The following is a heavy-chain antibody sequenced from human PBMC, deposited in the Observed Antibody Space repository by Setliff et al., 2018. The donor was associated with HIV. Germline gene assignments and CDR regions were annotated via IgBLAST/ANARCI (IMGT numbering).Heavy chain of an antibody. CDR2: INPSGGST. V-gene: IGHV1-46*01. J-gene: IGHJ6*03. CDR3: ARSRYQLLYDMDV. CDR1: GYTFTSYY. Sequence: GASVKVSCKASGYTFTSYYIHWVRQAPGQGLEWMGRINPSGGSTSYAQKFQGRVTMTRDTSTSTVYMELSSLRSEDTAMYYCARSRYQLLYDMDVWGKGTTVTVSS. D-gene: IGHD2-2*02.